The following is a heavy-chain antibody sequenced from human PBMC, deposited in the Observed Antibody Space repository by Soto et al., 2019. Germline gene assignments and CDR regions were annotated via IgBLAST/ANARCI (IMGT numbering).Heavy chain of an antibody. Sequence: GGSLRLSCAASGFTFSSYGMHWVRQAPGKGLEWVAVISYDGSNKYYADSVKGRFTISRDNSKNTLYLQMNSLRAEDTAVYYCAKRERVLTEYYYYYYVLAVCGQGTTVTVSS. CDR2: ISYDGSNK. V-gene: IGHV3-30*18. J-gene: IGHJ6*02. CDR3: AKRERVLTEYYYYYYVLAV. CDR1: GFTFSSYG. D-gene: IGHD2-15*01.